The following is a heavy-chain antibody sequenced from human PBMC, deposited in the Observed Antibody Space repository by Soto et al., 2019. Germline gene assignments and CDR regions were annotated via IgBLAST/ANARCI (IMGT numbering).Heavy chain of an antibody. J-gene: IGHJ5*02. CDR2: ISGSGGST. D-gene: IGHD3-10*01. Sequence: PGGSLRLSCAASGFTFSSYAMSWVRQAPGKGLEWVSAISGSGGSTYYADSVKGRFTISRDNSKNTLYLQMNSLRAEDTAVYYCAKEEDFMTMVRGPIRGFDPWGQGTLVTVSS. V-gene: IGHV3-23*01. CDR1: GFTFSSYA. CDR3: AKEEDFMTMVRGPIRGFDP.